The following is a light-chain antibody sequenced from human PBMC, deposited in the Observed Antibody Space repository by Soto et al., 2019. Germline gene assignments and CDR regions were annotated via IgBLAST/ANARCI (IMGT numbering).Light chain of an antibody. CDR1: SGHSSYA. J-gene: IGLJ3*02. CDR2: VKSDGSH. V-gene: IGLV4-69*01. CDR3: QTWATGIRV. Sequence: QPVLTQSPSASASLGASVKLTCTLSSGHSSYAIAWHQQQPEKGLRYLMKVKSDGSHNKGDGIPDRFSGSSSGAERYLTISSLQSEDEADYYCQTWATGIRVFGGGTKVTVL.